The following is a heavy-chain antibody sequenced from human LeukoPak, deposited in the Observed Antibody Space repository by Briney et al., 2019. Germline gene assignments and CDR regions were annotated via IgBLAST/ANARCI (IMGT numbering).Heavy chain of an antibody. CDR1: GFTFYNYA. D-gene: IGHD3-22*01. CDR3: AKDISSGYYFDY. Sequence: GGSLRLSCAASGFTFYNYAMSWVRQAPAKGLEWVSGISASGGNTYYADSVKGRFTISRDNSKSTLYVQMNSLRAEDTALYYCAKDISSGYYFDYWGQGTLVTVSS. J-gene: IGHJ4*02. V-gene: IGHV3-23*01. CDR2: ISASGGNT.